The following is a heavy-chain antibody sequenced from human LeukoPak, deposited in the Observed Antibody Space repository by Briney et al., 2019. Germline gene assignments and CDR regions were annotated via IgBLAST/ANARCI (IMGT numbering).Heavy chain of an antibody. Sequence: SETLSLTCTVSGGSISRYYWSWIRQPPGKGLEWIGYIYYSGSTNYNPSLKSRVPISVDTSKDHFSLKLSSVTAADPAVYYCARDRALWDAFDIWGQGTMVTVSS. CDR3: ARDRALWDAFDI. V-gene: IGHV4-59*01. D-gene: IGHD3-10*01. J-gene: IGHJ3*02. CDR2: IYYSGST. CDR1: GGSISRYY.